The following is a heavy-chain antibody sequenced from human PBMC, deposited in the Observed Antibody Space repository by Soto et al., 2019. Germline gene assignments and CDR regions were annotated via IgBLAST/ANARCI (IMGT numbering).Heavy chain of an antibody. CDR1: GFTFSSYW. CDR2: IKQDGSEK. J-gene: IGHJ5*02. V-gene: IGHV3-7*03. CDR3: ARDSYDFWSGYPNWFDP. D-gene: IGHD3-3*01. Sequence: GGSLRLSCAASGFTFSSYWMSWVRQAPGKGLEWVANIKQDGSEKYYVDSVKGRFTISRDNAKNSLYLQMNSLRAEDTAVYYCARDSYDFWSGYPNWFDPWGQGTMVTVSS.